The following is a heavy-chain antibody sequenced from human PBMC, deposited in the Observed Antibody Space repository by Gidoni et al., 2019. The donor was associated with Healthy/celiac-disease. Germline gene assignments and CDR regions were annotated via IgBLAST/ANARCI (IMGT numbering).Heavy chain of an antibody. D-gene: IGHD5-12*01. V-gene: IGHV3-30-3*01. CDR2: ISYDGSNK. J-gene: IGHJ6*02. CDR3: ARDSYDSRYYYGMDV. Sequence: QVQLVESGGGVVQPGRSLRLSCAASGFTFSRYAMHWVRQAPGKGLEWVAVISYDGSNKYYADSVKGRFTISRDNSKNTLYLQMNSLRAEDTAVYYCARDSYDSRYYYGMDVWGQGTTVTVSS. CDR1: GFTFSRYA.